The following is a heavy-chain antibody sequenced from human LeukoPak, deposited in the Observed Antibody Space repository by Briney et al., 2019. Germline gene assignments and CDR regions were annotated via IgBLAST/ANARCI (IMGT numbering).Heavy chain of an antibody. CDR2: TSHDGNA. CDR1: GGSISAYTW. D-gene: IGHD4-23*01. Sequence: PSGTLSLTCAVSGGSISAYTWWSWVRQPPGKGLEWIGQTSHDGNADYTPSLKSRVTISVDRSRNQLSLKLNSVTAADSAVYYCAKHGGHYFDSWGQGTLVTVCS. CDR3: AKHGGHYFDS. V-gene: IGHV4-4*02. J-gene: IGHJ4*02.